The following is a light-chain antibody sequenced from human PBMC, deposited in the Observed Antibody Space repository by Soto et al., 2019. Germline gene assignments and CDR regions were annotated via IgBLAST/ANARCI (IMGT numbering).Light chain of an antibody. CDR1: QGVSDD. V-gene: IGKV1-6*01. CDR2: SAS. J-gene: IGKJ4*01. Sequence: IQMTQSPSSLSASVGDRVTITCRASQGVSDDVGWYQQKPGKAPKLLLYSASTLQSGVPSRFSGSGSGTDFNLTISGLETEDFATYYCLQESNFPLTFGGGIKVVIK. CDR3: LQESNFPLT.